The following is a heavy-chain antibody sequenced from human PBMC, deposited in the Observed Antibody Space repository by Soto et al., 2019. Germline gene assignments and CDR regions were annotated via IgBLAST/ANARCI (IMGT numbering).Heavy chain of an antibody. CDR2: IYYSGST. D-gene: IGHD3-10*01. CDR1: GVSISSDY. CDR3: ARAGTTMVRGVISGWFDP. V-gene: IGHV4-59*07. J-gene: IGHJ5*02. Sequence: SATLSLTSTVSGVSISSDYWSWIRQPPGKGLEWIGYIYYSGSTNYNPSLKSRVTISVDTSKNQFSLKLSSVTAADTAVYYCARAGTTMVRGVISGWFDPWGQGTLVTVS.